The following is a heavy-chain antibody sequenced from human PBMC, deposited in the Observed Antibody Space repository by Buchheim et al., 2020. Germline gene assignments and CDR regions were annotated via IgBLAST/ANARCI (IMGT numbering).Heavy chain of an antibody. V-gene: IGHV1-46*01. CDR1: GYTFTSYY. D-gene: IGHD3-9*01. Sequence: QVQLVQSGAEVKKPGASVKVSCKASGYTFTSYYTHWVRQAPGQGLEWMGIINPSGGSTSNAQKFQGRVTMTRDTSTSTVYMELSRLSSEDTAVYYCARAIRGKVDGFDPWGQGTL. CDR2: INPSGGST. CDR3: ARAIRGKVDGFDP. J-gene: IGHJ5*02.